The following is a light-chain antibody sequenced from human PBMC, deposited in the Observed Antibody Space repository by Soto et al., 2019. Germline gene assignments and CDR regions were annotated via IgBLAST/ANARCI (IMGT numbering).Light chain of an antibody. J-gene: IGKJ5*01. CDR2: GAS. Sequence: EIVLTQSPGTLSLSPGERATLSCRASQSVSSSYLAWYQQKPGQAPRLLIYGASSRATGIPDRFSASGSGTDFTLTISSLEPEDFAVYYCQQRSNWPPITFGQGTRLEIK. CDR1: QSVSSSY. CDR3: QQRSNWPPIT. V-gene: IGKV3D-20*02.